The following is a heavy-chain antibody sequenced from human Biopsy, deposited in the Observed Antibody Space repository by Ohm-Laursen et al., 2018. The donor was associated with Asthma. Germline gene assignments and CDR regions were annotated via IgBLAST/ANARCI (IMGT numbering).Heavy chain of an antibody. CDR1: VFTFSSYG. J-gene: IGHJ6*02. D-gene: IGHD3-3*01. V-gene: IGHV3-30*18. CDR3: AKDREGRYDFWSCLSYSYYGMDV. CDR2: ISYDGSNK. Sequence: SLRLSCAATVFTFSSYGMHWVRQAPGKGLEWVAVISYDGSNKYYADSVKGRFTISRDNSKNTLYLQMNSLRAEDTAVYYCAKDREGRYDFWSCLSYSYYGMDVWGQGTTVTVSS.